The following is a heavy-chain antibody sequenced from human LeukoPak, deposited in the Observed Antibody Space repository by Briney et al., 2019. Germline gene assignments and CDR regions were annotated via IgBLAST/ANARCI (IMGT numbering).Heavy chain of an antibody. CDR2: IIPILGIA. V-gene: IGHV1-69*02. CDR3: ARGGWQLANLDY. CDR1: GGTFSSHT. J-gene: IGHJ4*02. Sequence: SVKVSCKASGGTFSSHTISWVRQAPGQGLEWMGRIIPILGIANYAQKFQGRATITADKSTSTAYMELSSLRSEDTAVYYCARGGWQLANLDYWGQGTLVTVSS. D-gene: IGHD6-6*01.